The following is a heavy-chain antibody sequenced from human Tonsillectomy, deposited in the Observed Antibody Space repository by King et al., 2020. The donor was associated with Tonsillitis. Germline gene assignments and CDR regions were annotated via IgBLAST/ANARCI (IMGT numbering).Heavy chain of an antibody. CDR3: ARGHTYSSSWYLY. V-gene: IGHV4-34*01. CDR1: GGSFSGYY. CDR2: INHSGST. Sequence: VQLQQWGAGLLKPSETLSLTCAVYGGSFSGYYWSWIRQPPGKGLEWIGEINHSGSTNYNPSLKSRVTISVDTSKNQFSLTLSSVTAADTAVYYCARGHTYSSSWYLYWGQGTLVTVSP. J-gene: IGHJ4*02. D-gene: IGHD6-13*01.